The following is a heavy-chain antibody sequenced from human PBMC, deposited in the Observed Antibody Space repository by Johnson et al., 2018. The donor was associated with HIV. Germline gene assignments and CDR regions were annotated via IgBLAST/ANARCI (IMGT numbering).Heavy chain of an antibody. CDR3: ARDRVVELGANADALDI. D-gene: IGHD2-15*01. V-gene: IGHV3-20*04. CDR1: GFNVDDDA. J-gene: IGHJ3*02. Sequence: VRLVESGGGVVRPGGSLRLSCAASGFNVDDDALSWVRQVPWKGLEWVSGINYNGGSTGYADSVRDRFTISRDNSKNTLYLERNSLRPEDTAVYYCARDRVVELGANADALDIWGQGTMVTVSS. CDR2: INYNGGST.